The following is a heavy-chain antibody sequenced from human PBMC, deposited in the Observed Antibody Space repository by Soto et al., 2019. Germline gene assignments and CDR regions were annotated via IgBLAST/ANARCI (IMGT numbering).Heavy chain of an antibody. D-gene: IGHD6-13*01. Sequence: PGGSLRLSCAASGFTFSSYGMHWVRQAPGKGLEWVAVISYDGSNKYYADSVKGRFTISRDNSKNTLYLQMNSLRAEDTAVYYCAKGGIAAAGIYYYYGMDVWGQGTTVTVSS. CDR3: AKGGIAAAGIYYYYGMDV. V-gene: IGHV3-30*18. CDR1: GFTFSSYG. CDR2: ISYDGSNK. J-gene: IGHJ6*02.